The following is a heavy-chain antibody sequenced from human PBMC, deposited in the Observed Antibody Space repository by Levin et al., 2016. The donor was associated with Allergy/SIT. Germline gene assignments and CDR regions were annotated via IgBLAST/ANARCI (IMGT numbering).Heavy chain of an antibody. J-gene: IGHJ4*02. V-gene: IGHV5-51*01. CDR3: ARRGGGWQYYFDY. D-gene: IGHD6-19*01. CDR1: GYSFTSYW. CDR2: IYPGDSDT. Sequence: GGSLRLSCKGSGYSFTSYWIGWVRQMPGKGLEWMGIIYPGDSDTRYSPSFQGQVTISADKSISTAYLQWSSLKASDTAMYYCARRGGGWQYYFDYWGQGTLVTVSS.